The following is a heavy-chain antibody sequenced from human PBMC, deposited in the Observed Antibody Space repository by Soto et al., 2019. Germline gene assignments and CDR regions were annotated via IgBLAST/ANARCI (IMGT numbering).Heavy chain of an antibody. Sequence: QVQLVQSGAEVKKPGASVKVSCKASGYTFTSYGSSWVRQAPGQGREWMARISAYNGNTNYAQKLQARVTMTTDTSTSTASVELGSLRSDDTAVYYCASDLGITGTAAQAYWGQGTLVTVSS. V-gene: IGHV1-18*01. CDR2: ISAYNGNT. CDR1: GYTFTSYG. J-gene: IGHJ4*02. D-gene: IGHD1-7*01. CDR3: ASDLGITGTAAQAY.